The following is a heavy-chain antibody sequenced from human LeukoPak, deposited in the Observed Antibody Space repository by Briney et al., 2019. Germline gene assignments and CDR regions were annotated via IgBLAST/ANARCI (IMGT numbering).Heavy chain of an antibody. V-gene: IGHV1-18*01. J-gene: IGHJ2*01. D-gene: IGHD1-1*01. CDR3: ARSSMETRAFSPDWKLDL. Sequence: DSVKVSCKASDYTFSMYGISWVRQAPGQGLEWMGWISGENGNTKYAQNFQGRVTMATDTSTSTVYMELRSLRSDDTAFYYCARSSMETRAFSPDWKLDLWGRGALVTVSS. CDR2: ISGENGNT. CDR1: DYTFSMYG.